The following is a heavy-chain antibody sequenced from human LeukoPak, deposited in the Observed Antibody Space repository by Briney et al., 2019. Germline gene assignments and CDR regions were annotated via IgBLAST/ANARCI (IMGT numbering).Heavy chain of an antibody. CDR3: ARGRGYYGSGSYVDY. V-gene: IGHV3-7*01. CDR1: GFTFSSYW. D-gene: IGHD3-10*01. Sequence: GGSLRLSCAASGFTFSSYWMSWVRQAPGKGLEWVANIKQDGSEKYYVDSVKGRFTISRDNAKNSLYLQMNSLRAEDTAVYYCARGRGYYGSGSYVDYWGQGTLVTVSS. J-gene: IGHJ4*02. CDR2: IKQDGSEK.